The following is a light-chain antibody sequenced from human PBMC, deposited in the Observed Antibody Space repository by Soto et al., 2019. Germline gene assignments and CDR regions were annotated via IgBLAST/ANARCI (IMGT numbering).Light chain of an antibody. J-gene: IGLJ1*01. CDR1: GFNIGTNN. Sequence: QSVLTQPTSASGTPGQRVTISCSGGGFNIGTNNVNWYQQPPGTAPKLLIYSNNQRPSGVPDRFSGSKSGTSASLAISGLQSEDEADYYCAAWDDSLNTYVFGIGTKVTVL. CDR2: SNN. CDR3: AAWDDSLNTYV. V-gene: IGLV1-44*01.